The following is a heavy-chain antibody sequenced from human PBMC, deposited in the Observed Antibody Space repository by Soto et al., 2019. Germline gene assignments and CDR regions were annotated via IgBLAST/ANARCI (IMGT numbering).Heavy chain of an antibody. CDR3: ARASTTGNWFDP. D-gene: IGHD4-17*01. V-gene: IGHV4-4*02. Sequence: QVQLQESGPGLVKPSGTLSLTCAVSGGSISSSNWWSWVRQPPGKGLEWIGEIYHSGSTNHNPSLKRPVTISVDKYKTQCPLKLSSVTAADTAVYYCARASTTGNWFDPWGQGTLVTVSS. CDR2: IYHSGST. CDR1: GGSISSSNW. J-gene: IGHJ5*02.